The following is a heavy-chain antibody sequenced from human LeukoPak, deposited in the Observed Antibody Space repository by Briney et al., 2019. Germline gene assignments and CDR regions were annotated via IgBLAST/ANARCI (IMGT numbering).Heavy chain of an antibody. D-gene: IGHD6-13*01. CDR3: ARHIAAAGTIVAYYYYYMDV. V-gene: IGHV4-59*08. CDR1: GGSLRSYY. Sequence: SETLSLTCTVTGGSLRSYYWSWIRQSAGKGLEWIGYIYYSGNTNYNPSLKSRVTISVDTSKNQFSLKLSSVTAADTAVYYCARHIAAAGTIVAYYYYYMDVWGKGTTVTISS. CDR2: IYYSGNT. J-gene: IGHJ6*03.